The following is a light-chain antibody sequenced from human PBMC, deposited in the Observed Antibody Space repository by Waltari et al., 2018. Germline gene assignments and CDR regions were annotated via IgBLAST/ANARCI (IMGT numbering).Light chain of an antibody. CDR2: EVT. CDR1: SIDLGDFNP. J-gene: IGLJ2*01. CDR3: SSYTTTTNYVI. V-gene: IGLV2-14*01. Sequence: QSALTQPASVSGSPGQSITISCTGPSIDLGDFNPVSWYQLHPGKAPKLVISEVTDRPSGVSNRFSGSKSGNTASLTISGLQTEDEADYYCSSYTTTTNYVIFGGGTKLTVL.